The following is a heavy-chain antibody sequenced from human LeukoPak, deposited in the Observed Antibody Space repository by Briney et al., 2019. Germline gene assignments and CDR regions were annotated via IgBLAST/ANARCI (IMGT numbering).Heavy chain of an antibody. CDR3: ATRPIVVVVAATALDY. V-gene: IGHV3-7*03. CDR1: GFTFSSYW. Sequence: GGSLRLSCAASGFTFSSYWTSWVRQAPGKGLEWVANIKQDGSEKYYVDSVKGRFTISRDNAKNSLYLQMNSLRAEDTAVYYCATRPIVVVVAATALDYWGQGTLVTVSS. J-gene: IGHJ4*02. CDR2: IKQDGSEK. D-gene: IGHD2-15*01.